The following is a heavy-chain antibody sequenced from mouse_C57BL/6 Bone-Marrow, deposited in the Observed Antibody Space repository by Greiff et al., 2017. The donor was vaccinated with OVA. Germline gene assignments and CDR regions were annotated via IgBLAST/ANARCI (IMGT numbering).Heavy chain of an antibody. CDR1: GFTFSSYA. CDR3: ARDGDYDPLAY. Sequence: DVKLVESGGGLVKPGGSLELSCAASGFTFSSYAMSWVRQTPEKRLEWVATISDGGSYTYYPDNVKGRFTISRDNAKNNLYLQMSHLKSEDTAMYYCARDGDYDPLAYGGQGTLVTVSA. J-gene: IGHJ3*01. V-gene: IGHV5-4*01. CDR2: ISDGGSYT. D-gene: IGHD2-4*01.